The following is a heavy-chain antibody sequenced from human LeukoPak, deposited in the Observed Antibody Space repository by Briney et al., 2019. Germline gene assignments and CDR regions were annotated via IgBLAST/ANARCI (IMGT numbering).Heavy chain of an antibody. J-gene: IGHJ3*01. V-gene: IGHV4-59*01. CDR3: ARERSVGGGLDAYDL. Sequence: SETLSLICTVSGGSISTYYWNWIRQPPGKGLEWIGYIYYSGRTNYNPSLKSRVTISLDTSKNQFSVRLTSVTAADTAVYYCARERSVGGGLDAYDLWGQGTMVTVSS. D-gene: IGHD3-16*01. CDR2: IYYSGRT. CDR1: GGSISTYY.